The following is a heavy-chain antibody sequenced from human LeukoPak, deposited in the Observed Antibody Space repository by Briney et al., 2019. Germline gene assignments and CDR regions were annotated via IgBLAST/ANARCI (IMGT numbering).Heavy chain of an antibody. CDR3: AKDRELLWFGELLPSDY. CDR1: GFTFSSYA. D-gene: IGHD3-10*01. V-gene: IGHV3-23*01. CDR2: ISGSGGST. Sequence: GGSLRLSCAASGFTFSSYAMSWVRQAPGKGLEWVSAISGSGGSTYYADSVKGRFTISRDNSKNTLYLQMNSLRAEDTAVYYCAKDRELLWFGELLPSDYWGQGTLVTVSS. J-gene: IGHJ4*02.